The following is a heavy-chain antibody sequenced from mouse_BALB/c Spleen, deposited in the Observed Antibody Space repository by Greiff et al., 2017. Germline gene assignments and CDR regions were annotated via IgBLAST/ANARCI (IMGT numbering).Heavy chain of an antibody. Sequence: VQVVESGAELARPGASVKMSCKASGYTFTSYTMHWVKQRPGQGLEWIGYINPSSGYTNYNQKFKDKATLTADKSSSTAYMQLSSLTSEDSAVYYCARDYYGYAMDYGGQGTSVTVSS. CDR3: ARDYYGYAMDY. CDR1: GYTFTSYT. J-gene: IGHJ4*01. CDR2: INPSSGYT. V-gene: IGHV1-4*01. D-gene: IGHD1-1*01.